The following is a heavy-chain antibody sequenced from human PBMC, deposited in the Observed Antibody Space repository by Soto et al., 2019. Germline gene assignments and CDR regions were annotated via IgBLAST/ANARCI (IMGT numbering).Heavy chain of an antibody. J-gene: IGHJ6*02. V-gene: IGHV5-51*01. CDR2: IYPGDSDT. CDR3: ARLYTMVLGPSAPVMDV. D-gene: IGHD3-10*01. Sequence: PGESLKISCKGSGYSFTSYWIGWVRQMPGQGLEWMGIIYPGDSDTRYSPSFQGQVTISADKSISTAYLQWSSLKASDTAMYYCARLYTMVLGPSAPVMDVWGQGTTVTVSS. CDR1: GYSFTSYW.